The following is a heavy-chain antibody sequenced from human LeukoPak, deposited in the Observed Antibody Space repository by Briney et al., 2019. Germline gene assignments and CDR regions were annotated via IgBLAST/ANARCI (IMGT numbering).Heavy chain of an antibody. D-gene: IGHD1-26*01. CDR2: IITSGDSI. CDR1: GFTFSSYA. J-gene: IGHJ5*01. CDR3: ARDRQEQHQVGSGNHLDNWFDS. V-gene: IGHV3-23*01. Sequence: GGSLRLSCAASGFTFSSYAMNWVRQAPGKGLEWVSVIITSGDSIYYADAVKGRFTISRDNSKNTLYLQMNSLRAEDTAVYYCARDRQEQHQVGSGNHLDNWFDSWGQGTLVTVSS.